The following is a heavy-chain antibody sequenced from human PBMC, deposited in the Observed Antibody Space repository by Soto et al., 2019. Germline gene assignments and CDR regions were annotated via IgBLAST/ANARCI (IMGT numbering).Heavy chain of an antibody. V-gene: IGHV3-53*01. CDR2: IYSGGST. Sequence: GGSLRLSCAASGFTVSSNYMSWVRQAPGKGLEWVSVIYSGGSTYYADSVKGRFTISRDNSKNTLYLQMNSLRAEDTAVYYCARTAGLRHFDYWGQGTLVTASS. D-gene: IGHD6-19*01. CDR3: ARTAGLRHFDY. J-gene: IGHJ4*02. CDR1: GFTVSSNY.